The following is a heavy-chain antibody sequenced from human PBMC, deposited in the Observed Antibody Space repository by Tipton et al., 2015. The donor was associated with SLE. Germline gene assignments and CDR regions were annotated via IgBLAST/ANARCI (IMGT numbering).Heavy chain of an antibody. CDR3: ARGRVLYGSGPLAH. Sequence: LRLSCATSGGSFSGYYWTWLRQSPGQRLEWIGEVNDSGNTNYNPSLRSRATISADTYKSQFALSLRSIRDADTAMYYCARGRVLYGSGPLAHWGQGALVTVSS. D-gene: IGHD3-10*01. J-gene: IGHJ4*02. CDR1: GGSFSGYY. CDR2: VNDSGNT. V-gene: IGHV4-34*01.